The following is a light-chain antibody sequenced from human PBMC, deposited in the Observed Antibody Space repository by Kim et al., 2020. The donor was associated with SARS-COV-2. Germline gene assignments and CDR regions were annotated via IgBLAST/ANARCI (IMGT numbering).Light chain of an antibody. CDR1: QDITTS. CDR3: QQYDDLVV. J-gene: IGKJ5*01. CDR2: DAS. V-gene: IGKV1-33*01. Sequence: SASVGDRVTIPCQASQDITTSLNWYRQKPGKVPKLLIYDASNLNTGVPSRFSGSGSGTDFTLTISSLEPEDFATYYCQQYDDLVVFGQGTRLEIK.